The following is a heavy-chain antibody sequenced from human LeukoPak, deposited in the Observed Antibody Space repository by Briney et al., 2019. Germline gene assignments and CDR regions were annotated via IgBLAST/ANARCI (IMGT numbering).Heavy chain of an antibody. J-gene: IGHJ4*02. CDR1: GFMSNNFW. V-gene: IGHV3-7*01. D-gene: IGHD3-22*01. CDR2: IKPDGSDK. Sequence: GGSLRLSCAASGFMSNNFWMSWVRQTPGKGLEWVANIKPDGSDKYYVDSVRGRFTISRDNARNSLYLQMNSLGVEDTAIYYCAKDSSPWMINEWGQGTLLIVS. CDR3: AKDSSPWMINE.